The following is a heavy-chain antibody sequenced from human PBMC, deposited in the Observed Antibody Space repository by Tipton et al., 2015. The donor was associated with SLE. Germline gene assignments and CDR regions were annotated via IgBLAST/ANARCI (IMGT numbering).Heavy chain of an antibody. CDR1: GGSFSGYY. J-gene: IGHJ3*02. CDR3: AREPSMVGAFDI. CDR2: INHSGST. D-gene: IGHD3-10*01. Sequence: LSLTCAVYGGSFSGYYWSWIRQPPGKGLEWIGEINHSGSTYYNPSLKSRVTISVDTSKNQFSLKLSSVTAADTAVYYCAREPSMVGAFDIWGQGTMVTVSS. V-gene: IGHV4-34*01.